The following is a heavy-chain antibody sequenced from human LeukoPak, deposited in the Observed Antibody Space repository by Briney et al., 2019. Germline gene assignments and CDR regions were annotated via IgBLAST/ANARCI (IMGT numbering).Heavy chain of an antibody. J-gene: IGHJ4*02. V-gene: IGHV3-33*01. CDR2: IWSDGSIK. CDR3: ARTPPRYCSSTSCYLCGQFDY. CDR1: AFTFSSYG. D-gene: IGHD2-2*01. Sequence: GRSLRLSCAASAFTFSSYGMHWVRQAPGKGLEWVAVIWSDGSIKFYADSVKGRFTISRDNSKNTLYLQMNSLRAEDTAVYYCARTPPRYCSSTSCYLCGQFDYWGQGTLVTVSS.